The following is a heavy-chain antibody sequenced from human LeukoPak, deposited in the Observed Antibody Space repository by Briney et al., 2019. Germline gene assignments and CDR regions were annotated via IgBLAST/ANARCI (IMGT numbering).Heavy chain of an antibody. CDR3: AACIAVAGTPPDAFDI. J-gene: IGHJ3*02. CDR2: IYYSGST. CDR1: GGSISSSSYY. D-gene: IGHD6-19*01. Sequence: SETLSLTCTVSGGSISSSSYYWGWIRQPPGKGLEWIGSIYYSGSTYYNPSLKSRVTISVDTSKNQFSLKLSSVTAADTAVYYCAACIAVAGTPPDAFDIWGQGTMVTVSS. V-gene: IGHV4-39*07.